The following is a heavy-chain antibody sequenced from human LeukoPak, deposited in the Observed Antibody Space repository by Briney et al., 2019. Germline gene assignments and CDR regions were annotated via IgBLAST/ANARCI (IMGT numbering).Heavy chain of an antibody. CDR1: GYTFTSYG. CDR2: ISAYNGNT. J-gene: IGHJ6*03. D-gene: IGHD6-13*01. V-gene: IGHV1-18*01. CDR3: ATRELVQDYYYMDV. Sequence: ASVKVSCKASGYTFTSYGISWVRQAPGQGLEWMGWISAYNGNTNYAQKLQGRVTITTDESTSIAYMELSSLRSEDTAVYYCATRELVQDYYYMDVWGKGTTVTVSS.